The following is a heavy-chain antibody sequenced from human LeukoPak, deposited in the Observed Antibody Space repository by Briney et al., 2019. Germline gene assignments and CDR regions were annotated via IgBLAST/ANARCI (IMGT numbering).Heavy chain of an antibody. CDR3: ARDTTTTGFSWELDY. CDR1: AFTVSSNY. D-gene: IGHD1-1*01. V-gene: IGHV3-53*01. CDR2: IYSGGST. J-gene: IGHJ4*02. Sequence: PGGSLRLSCAASAFTVSSNYMSWVRQAPGKGLEWVSVIYSGGSTHYADSVKGRFTISRDNSKNTLYLQMNSLRAEDTAVYYCARDTTTTGFSWELDYWGQGTLLTVSS.